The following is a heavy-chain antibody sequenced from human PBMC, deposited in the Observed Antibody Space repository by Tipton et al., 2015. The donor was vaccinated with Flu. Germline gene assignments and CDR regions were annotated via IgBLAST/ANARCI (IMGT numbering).Heavy chain of an antibody. J-gene: IGHJ4*02. Sequence: LRLSCTVSGGSIGSVVYYWSWIRQHPEKGLEWIGYIYYTGTAYYNPSLKSRVTISIDTSKSQLSLKLSSVTAADTAVYYCARRGTYFFDHWGQGALVAVSS. V-gene: IGHV4-31*03. CDR3: ARRGTYFFDH. D-gene: IGHD3/OR15-3a*01. CDR2: IYYTGTA. CDR1: GGSIGSVVYY.